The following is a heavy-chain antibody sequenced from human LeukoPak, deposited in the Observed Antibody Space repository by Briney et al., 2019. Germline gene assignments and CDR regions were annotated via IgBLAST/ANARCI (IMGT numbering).Heavy chain of an antibody. J-gene: IGHJ4*02. CDR2: IKQDGSEK. CDR3: ARYGVAAATSWVDY. V-gene: IGHV3-7*01. CDR1: GFTFRSYW. Sequence: GGSLRLSCAASGFTFRSYWMTWVRQAPGKGLEWVANIKQDGSEKYYVDSVKGRFTISRDNAKNSLYLQMNSLRAEDTAVYYCARYGVAAATSWVDYWGQGTLVTVSS. D-gene: IGHD2-15*01.